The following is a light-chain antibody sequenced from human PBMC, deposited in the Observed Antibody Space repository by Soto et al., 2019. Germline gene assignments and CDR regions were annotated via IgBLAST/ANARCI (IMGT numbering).Light chain of an antibody. J-gene: IGLJ2*01. CDR1: SGSIGSNY. CDR2: EDK. Sequence: NFMLTQPHSVSESPGKTVTISCTRSSGSIGSNYVQWYQQRPGSAPTTVIYEDKQRPSGVPDRFSGSTDGSSNSASLTIYGLQTEDEADYYCQSYDSSSVVFGGGTQLTVL. CDR3: QSYDSSSVV. V-gene: IGLV6-57*04.